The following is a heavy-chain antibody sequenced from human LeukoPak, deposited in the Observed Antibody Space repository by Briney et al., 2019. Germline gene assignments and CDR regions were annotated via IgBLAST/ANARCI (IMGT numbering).Heavy chain of an antibody. CDR1: GGPISSSNW. Sequence: KPWGTLSLTCAVSGGPISSSNWWSRVRQPPGKGLGWIGEIYHSGSTNYNPSLKSRVTISVDKSKNQFSLKLSSVTAADTAVYDCAREVGYCSSTSCSAQDYYYYYGMDVWGQGTTVTVSS. D-gene: IGHD2-2*01. V-gene: IGHV4-4*02. CDR2: IYHSGST. J-gene: IGHJ6*02. CDR3: AREVGYCSSTSCSAQDYYYYYGMDV.